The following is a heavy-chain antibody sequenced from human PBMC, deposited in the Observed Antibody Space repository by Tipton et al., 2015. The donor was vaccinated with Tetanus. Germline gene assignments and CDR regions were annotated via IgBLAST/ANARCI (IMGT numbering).Heavy chain of an antibody. D-gene: IGHD1-26*01. CDR3: ARDQARGARGWNYFGY. CDR1: GGSISSGGYY. J-gene: IGHJ4*02. CDR2: IYYSGST. Sequence: LRLSCTVSGGSISSGGYYWSWIRQHPGKGLEWIGDIYYSGSTYYNPSLKSRGTISVDTSTNQTSLKLNSVTAADPAVYYCARDQARGARGWNYFGYWGQGTLGTVSS. V-gene: IGHV4-31*02.